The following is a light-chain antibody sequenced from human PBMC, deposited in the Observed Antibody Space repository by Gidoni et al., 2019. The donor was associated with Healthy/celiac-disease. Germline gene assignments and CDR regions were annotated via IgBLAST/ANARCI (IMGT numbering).Light chain of an antibody. Sequence: QSALTQPASLSGSPGQSITISCTGTSSDVGGYNYVSWYQQHPGKAPKLMIYEVSNRPSGVSNRFSGSKSEDEADYYCSSYTSSSTLDGFGGGTKLTVL. V-gene: IGLV2-14*01. CDR1: SSDVGGYNY. CDR2: EVS. J-gene: IGLJ3*02. CDR3: SSYTSSSTLDG.